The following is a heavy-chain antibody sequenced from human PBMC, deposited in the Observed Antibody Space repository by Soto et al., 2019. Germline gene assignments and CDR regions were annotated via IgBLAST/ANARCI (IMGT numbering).Heavy chain of an antibody. J-gene: IGHJ5*02. CDR2: ISYSGTT. D-gene: IGHD5-18*01. CDR1: GGSVSGYY. Sequence: PSETLSLTCAVYGGSVSGYYWNWIRQPPGEGLEWIGFISYSGTTSYSPSLKSRVAISLDTSKNQFSLSLSSVTAADTAVYYCARGRGYSYGLDPWGQGTLVTVSS. V-gene: IGHV4-30-4*08. CDR3: ARGRGYSYGLDP.